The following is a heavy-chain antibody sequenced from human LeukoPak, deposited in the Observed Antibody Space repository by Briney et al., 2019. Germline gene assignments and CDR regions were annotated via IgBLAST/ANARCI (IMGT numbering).Heavy chain of an antibody. CDR1: GGSISSYY. CDR3: ARGLLDDLPYYEFWRGYYDYYYYYMDV. CDR2: IYYSGST. Sequence: SETLSLTCTVSGGSISSYYWSWIRQPPGKGLEWIGYIYYSGSTNYNPSLKSRVTISVDTSKNQFSLKLSSVTAADTAVYYCARGLLDDLPYYEFWRGYYDYYYYYMDVWGKGTTVTVSS. J-gene: IGHJ6*03. V-gene: IGHV4-59*01. D-gene: IGHD3-3*01.